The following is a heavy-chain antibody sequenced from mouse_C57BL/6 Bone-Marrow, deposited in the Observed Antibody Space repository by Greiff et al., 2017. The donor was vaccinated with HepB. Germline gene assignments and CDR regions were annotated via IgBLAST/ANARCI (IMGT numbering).Heavy chain of an antibody. J-gene: IGHJ3*01. Sequence: VKLMESGAELARPGASVKLSCKASGYTFTSYGISWVKQRTGQGLEWIGEIYPRSGNTYYNEKFKGKATLTADKSSSTAYMELRSLTSEDSAVYFCALYGYDSSWFAYWGQGTLVTVSA. CDR1: GYTFTSYG. CDR2: IYPRSGNT. V-gene: IGHV1-81*01. D-gene: IGHD2-2*01. CDR3: ALYGYDSSWFAY.